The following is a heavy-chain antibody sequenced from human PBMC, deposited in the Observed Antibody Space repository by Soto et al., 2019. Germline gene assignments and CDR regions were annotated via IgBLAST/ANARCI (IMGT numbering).Heavy chain of an antibody. CDR2: ISVSGSTT. Sequence: EVQLLESGGGLVQPGGSLRLSCAASGFSFSNSRMNWVRQAPGKGLEWVSSISVSGSTTSYADSVKGRFTISRDNSVNTLYLQMNSLRAEDTAVYYCTNPQPLHRGDYFTFDYWGQGALGAVSP. CDR1: GFSFSNSR. D-gene: IGHD2-21*02. J-gene: IGHJ4*02. CDR3: TNPQPLHRGDYFTFDY. V-gene: IGHV3-23*01.